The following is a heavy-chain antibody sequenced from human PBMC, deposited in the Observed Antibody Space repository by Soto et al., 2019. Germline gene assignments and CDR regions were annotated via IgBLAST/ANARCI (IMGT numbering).Heavy chain of an antibody. Sequence: GGSLRLSCAASGFTFSSYAMSWVRQAPGKGLEWVSGISISAGSTNYADSVKGRFTISRDNSKNTLYLQMNSLRAEDTAVYYCARSMRENKRNNGYYGMDVWGQGTTVTVSS. CDR3: ARSMRENKRNNGYYGMDV. CDR2: ISISAGST. V-gene: IGHV3-23*01. CDR1: GFTFSSYA. D-gene: IGHD1-20*01. J-gene: IGHJ6*02.